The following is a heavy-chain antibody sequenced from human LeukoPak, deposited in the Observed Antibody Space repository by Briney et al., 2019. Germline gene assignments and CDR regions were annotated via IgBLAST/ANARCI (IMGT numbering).Heavy chain of an antibody. Sequence: PGGSLRLSCAASGFTFSDYYMSWIRQAPGKGLEWVSYISNSGNTIYYADSVKGRFNISRDNAKNSLYLQMNSLRAEDTAVYYCARVRGSYSSDYWGQGTLVTVSS. CDR2: ISNSGNTI. J-gene: IGHJ4*02. CDR1: GFTFSDYY. V-gene: IGHV3-11*01. CDR3: ARVRGSYSSDY. D-gene: IGHD1-26*01.